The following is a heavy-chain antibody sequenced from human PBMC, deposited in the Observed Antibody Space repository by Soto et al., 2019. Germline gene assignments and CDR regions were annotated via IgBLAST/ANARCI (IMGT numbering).Heavy chain of an antibody. CDR3: ARELSRSSTSCPGY. CDR1: GFTFSRYG. CDR2: ISYDGNKK. Sequence: QVQLVESGGDVVQPGRSLRLSCAASGFTFSRYGMHWVRQAPGKGQEWVAVISYDGNKKYYADSVKGRFTISRDNSENTLYLQMSSLRAEDTAVYYCARELSRSSTSCPGYWGQGTLVTVSS. J-gene: IGHJ4*02. V-gene: IGHV3-30-3*01. D-gene: IGHD2-2*01.